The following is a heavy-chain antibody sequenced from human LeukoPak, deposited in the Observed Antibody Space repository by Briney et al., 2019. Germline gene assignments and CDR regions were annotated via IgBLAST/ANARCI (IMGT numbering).Heavy chain of an antibody. V-gene: IGHV4-59*12. Sequence: PSETLSLTCTVSGGSISSYYWSWIRQPPGKGLEWIGYIYYSGSTNYNPSLKSRVTISVDTSKNQFSLKLSSVTAADTAVYYCARAGVAAAGTPFGAFDIWGQGTMVTVSS. CDR1: GGSISSYY. CDR2: IYYSGST. D-gene: IGHD6-13*01. J-gene: IGHJ3*02. CDR3: ARAGVAAAGTPFGAFDI.